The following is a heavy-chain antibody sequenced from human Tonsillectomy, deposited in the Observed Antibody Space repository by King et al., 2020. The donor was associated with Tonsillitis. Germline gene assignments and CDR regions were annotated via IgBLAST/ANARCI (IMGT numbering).Heavy chain of an antibody. CDR2: INPNSGGT. Sequence: QLVQSGAEVKKPGASVKVSCKASGYTFTAYYMHWVRQAPGQGLEWMGWINPNSGGTNYAQKFQGRVTMTRDTSISTAYMELSRLRSDDTAVYYCARSPGVTFGGVIVIAVCDYWGQGTLVTVSS. J-gene: IGHJ4*02. CDR3: ARSPGVTFGGVIVIAVCDY. D-gene: IGHD3-16*02. CDR1: GYTFTAYY. V-gene: IGHV1-2*02.